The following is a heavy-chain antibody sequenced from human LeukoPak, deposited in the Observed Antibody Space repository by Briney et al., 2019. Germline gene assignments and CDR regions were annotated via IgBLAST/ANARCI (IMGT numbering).Heavy chain of an antibody. CDR3: AKSCGGNSCFDY. CDR2: IRGSGGST. V-gene: IGHV3-23*01. CDR1: GFTFSSYA. Sequence: GGSLRLSCAASGFTFSSYAMSWVRQAPGKGLEWVSAIRGSGGSTYYADSVKGRFTISRDNSKNTLYLQMNSLRAEDTAVYYCAKSCGGNSCFDYWGQGTLVTVSS. J-gene: IGHJ4*02. D-gene: IGHD4-23*01.